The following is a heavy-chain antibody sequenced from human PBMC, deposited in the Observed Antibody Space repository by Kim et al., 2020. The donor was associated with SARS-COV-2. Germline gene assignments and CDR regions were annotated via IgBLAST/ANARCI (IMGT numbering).Heavy chain of an antibody. J-gene: IGHJ4*01. CDR2: IYYCGSI. D-gene: IGHD6-19*01. V-gene: IGHV4-59*13. CDR1: GDSISSYY. Sequence: SETLSLTCTVSGDSISSYYWSWVRQPPGKGLECIGHIYYCGSINYNPALKSRVTISIDTSKNQFSLKLNSVTAADTAVYFCASIRSSSGLNWGHGPPSTVSS. CDR3: ASIRSSSGLN.